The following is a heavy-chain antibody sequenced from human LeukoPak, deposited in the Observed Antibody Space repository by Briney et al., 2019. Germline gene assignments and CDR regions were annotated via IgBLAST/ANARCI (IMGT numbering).Heavy chain of an antibody. D-gene: IGHD3-10*01. V-gene: IGHV3-21*01. Sequence: PGGSLRLSCAASGFTFGSYSMNWVRQAPGKGLEWVTSIRSSSSYIYYADSVKGQFTISRDNAKNSLYLQMNSLRAEDTAVYYCATAIYGSGSYYKGYYFDYWGQGTLVTVSS. CDR3: ATAIYGSGSYYKGYYFDY. CDR1: GFTFGSYS. CDR2: IRSSSSYI. J-gene: IGHJ4*02.